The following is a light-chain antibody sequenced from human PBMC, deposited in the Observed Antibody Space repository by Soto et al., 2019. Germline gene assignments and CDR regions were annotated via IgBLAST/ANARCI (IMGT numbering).Light chain of an antibody. J-gene: IGKJ4*01. CDR2: AAS. V-gene: IGKV1-27*01. Sequence: DIQMTQSPSSLSASVGDRVTITCRASQDISNYLALYQQKSGQPPKLLIYAASTLQSGVPSRFSGSKSGTDFTLTISSLQPEDVATYYCQKYNSVPLTFGGGTKVEIK. CDR1: QDISNY. CDR3: QKYNSVPLT.